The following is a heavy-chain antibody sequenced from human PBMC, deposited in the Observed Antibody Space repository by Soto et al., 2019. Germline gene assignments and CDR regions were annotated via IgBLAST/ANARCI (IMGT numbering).Heavy chain of an antibody. CDR3: ARSPKYSSSSNNYYYYYYMDV. V-gene: IGHV3-21*01. Sequence: GGSLRLSCAASGFTFSSYSMNWVRQAPGKGLEWVSSISSSSSYIYYADSVKGRFTISRDNAKNSLYLQMNSLRAEDTAVYYCARSPKYSSSSNNYYYYYYMDVWGKGTTVTVSS. D-gene: IGHD6-6*01. J-gene: IGHJ6*03. CDR1: GFTFSSYS. CDR2: ISSSSSYI.